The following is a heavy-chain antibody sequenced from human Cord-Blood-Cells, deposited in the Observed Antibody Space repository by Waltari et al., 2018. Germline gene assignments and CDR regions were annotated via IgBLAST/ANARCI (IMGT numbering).Heavy chain of an antibody. V-gene: IGHV3-53*02. Sequence: EVQLVETGGGLIQPAGSLRLPCAASGFTVRSNYMRWVRQAPGKGLEWVSVIYSGGSTYYADSVKGRFTISRDNSKNTLYLQMNSLRAEDTAVYYCATARVGAFDIWGQGTMVTVSS. CDR1: GFTVRSNY. CDR3: ATARVGAFDI. D-gene: IGHD1-26*01. J-gene: IGHJ3*02. CDR2: IYSGGST.